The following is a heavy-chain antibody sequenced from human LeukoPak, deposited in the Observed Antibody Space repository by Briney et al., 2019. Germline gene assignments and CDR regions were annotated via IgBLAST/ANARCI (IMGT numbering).Heavy chain of an antibody. Sequence: PSETLSLTCTVSGGSISNSRDYWAWIRQPPGKGLEWIANIYYSGSTYYSPSLKSRVTISVDTSKNQFSLKLSSVTAADTAVYYCANLISPGWFDPRGQGILVTVSS. CDR3: ANLISPGWFDP. V-gene: IGHV4-39*01. J-gene: IGHJ5*02. CDR1: GGSISNSRDY. CDR2: IYYSGST.